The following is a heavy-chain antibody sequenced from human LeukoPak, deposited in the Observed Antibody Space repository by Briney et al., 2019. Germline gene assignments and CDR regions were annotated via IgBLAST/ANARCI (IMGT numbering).Heavy chain of an antibody. D-gene: IGHD2-15*01. V-gene: IGHV3-30*03. CDR2: ISYDGSNK. CDR1: GFTFSSYG. Sequence: PGGSLRLSCAASGFTFSSYGMHWVRQAPGKGLEWVAVISYDGSNKYYADSVKGRFTISRDDAKNSLYLQMNSLRAEDTAIYYCARDLNWCFDYWGQGALVTVSS. CDR3: ARDLNWCFDY. J-gene: IGHJ4*02.